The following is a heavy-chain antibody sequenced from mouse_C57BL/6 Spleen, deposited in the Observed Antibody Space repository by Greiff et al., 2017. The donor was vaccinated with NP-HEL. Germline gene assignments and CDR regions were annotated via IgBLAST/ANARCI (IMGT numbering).Heavy chain of an antibody. Sequence: QVQLQQSGAELARPGASVKLSCKASGYNFTSYGISWVKQRTGQGLEWIGEIYTRSGNTYYNEKFKGKATLTADKSSSTAYMELRSLTSEDSAVYFCARAGYDYDGAMDYWGQGTSVTVSS. CDR3: ARAGYDYDGAMDY. V-gene: IGHV1-81*01. CDR2: IYTRSGNT. J-gene: IGHJ4*01. CDR1: GYNFTSYG. D-gene: IGHD2-4*01.